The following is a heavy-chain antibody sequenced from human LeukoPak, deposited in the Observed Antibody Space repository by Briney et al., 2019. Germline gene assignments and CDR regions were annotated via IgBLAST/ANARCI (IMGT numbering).Heavy chain of an antibody. CDR2: IYSSGST. Sequence: SETLSLTCTVSGGSISNYYWNWIRQPARKGLEWIGRIYSSGSTNYNSSLKSRVTMSVDTSKNQFSLKLNSVTAADTAVYYCVRLPHAMSPFDYWGQGTLVTVSS. J-gene: IGHJ4*02. CDR1: GGSISNYY. D-gene: IGHD2-15*01. V-gene: IGHV4-4*07. CDR3: VRLPHAMSPFDY.